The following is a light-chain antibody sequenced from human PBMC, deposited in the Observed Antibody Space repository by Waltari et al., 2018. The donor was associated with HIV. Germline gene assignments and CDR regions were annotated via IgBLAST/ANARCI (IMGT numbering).Light chain of an antibody. CDR2: GAS. V-gene: IGKV3-20*01. CDR1: QSVRSSN. CDR3: QQYGSSRRWT. Sequence: DIVVTQSPGTLSLSPGERATLSCRASQSVRSSNLAWYQQKPGQAPRLLIYGASNRATGIPDRFSGSGSGTDSTLTISRLEPEDFAVYYCQQYGSSRRWTFGQGTKVEIK. J-gene: IGKJ1*01.